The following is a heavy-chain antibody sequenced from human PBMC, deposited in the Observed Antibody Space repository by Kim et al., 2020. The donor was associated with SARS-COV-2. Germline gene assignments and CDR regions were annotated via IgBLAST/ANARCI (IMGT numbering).Heavy chain of an antibody. V-gene: IGHV4-31*02. Sequence: SLKSRVTISIATSKNQFSLKLSSVTAADTAVYYCARSGYSYGIYFYGMDVWGQGTTVTVSS. CDR3: ARSGYSYGIYFYGMDV. J-gene: IGHJ6*02. D-gene: IGHD5-18*01.